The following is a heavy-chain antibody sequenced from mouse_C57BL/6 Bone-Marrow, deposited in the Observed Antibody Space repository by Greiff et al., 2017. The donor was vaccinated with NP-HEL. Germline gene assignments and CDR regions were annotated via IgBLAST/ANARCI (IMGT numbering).Heavy chain of an antibody. Sequence: EVKLVESGGGLVKPGGSLKLSCAASGFTFSDYGMHWVRQAPEKGLEWVAYISSGSSTIYYADTVKGRFTISRDNDKNTLFLQMTSLRFEDTAMYYCARDAIVGNSDYWGQGTTLTVSS. CDR1: GFTFSDYG. D-gene: IGHD1-3*01. V-gene: IGHV5-17*01. CDR2: ISSGSSTI. J-gene: IGHJ2*01. CDR3: ARDAIVGNSDY.